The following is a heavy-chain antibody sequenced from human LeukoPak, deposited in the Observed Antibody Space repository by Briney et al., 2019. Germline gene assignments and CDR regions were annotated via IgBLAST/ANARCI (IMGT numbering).Heavy chain of an antibody. Sequence: ASVKVSCKASGYTFTSYGISWVRQAPGQGLEWMGRISAYNGNTNYAQKVQGRVTMTTDTSTSTAYMKLRSLRSDDTAVYHCAIDPNSSGWPSYFDYWGQGTLVTVSS. J-gene: IGHJ4*02. CDR2: ISAYNGNT. CDR3: AIDPNSSGWPSYFDY. CDR1: GYTFTSYG. D-gene: IGHD6-19*01. V-gene: IGHV1-18*01.